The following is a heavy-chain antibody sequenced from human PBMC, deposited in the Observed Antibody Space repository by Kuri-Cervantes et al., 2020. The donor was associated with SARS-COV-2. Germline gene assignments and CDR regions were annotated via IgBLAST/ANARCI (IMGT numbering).Heavy chain of an antibody. CDR3: ASVRLEGYYMDV. CDR1: GGSINSGSYY. Sequence: LRLSCTVSGGSINSGSYYWSWIRQPAGKGLEWIGRIYTSGSTNYNPSLKSRVTISVDTSKNQFSLKLTSVTAADTAVYYCASVRLEGYYMDVWGRGTTVTVSS. V-gene: IGHV4-61*02. D-gene: IGHD3-16*01. CDR2: IYTSGST. J-gene: IGHJ6*03.